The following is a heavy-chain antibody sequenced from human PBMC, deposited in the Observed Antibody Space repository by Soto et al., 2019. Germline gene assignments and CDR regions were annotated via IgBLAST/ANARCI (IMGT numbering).Heavy chain of an antibody. V-gene: IGHV3-66*01. CDR2: IYGGGST. D-gene: IGHD2-21*01. J-gene: IGHJ3*02. Sequence: EVQLVESGEGLVQPGGSLGFSCAASGSPVISNYLGWFRRVQGKGREGAPVIYGGGSTYTADPGKGRFPISRDNSKTPLYLQMNSLRAEDTAVYYCARWVRDAFDIWGQGTMVTVSS. CDR1: GSPVISNY. CDR3: ARWVRDAFDI.